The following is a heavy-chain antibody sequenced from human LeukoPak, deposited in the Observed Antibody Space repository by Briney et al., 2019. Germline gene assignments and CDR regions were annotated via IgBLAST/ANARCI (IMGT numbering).Heavy chain of an antibody. Sequence: PGGSLRLSCAASGFTFTNYCMYWGRQAPGKGLVWVSRMDIDGSGTSYADPVKGRFTISRDNAKNTVSLKMNSLKAEDTAQYYCGTVFDHWGPGTLVTVSS. CDR2: MDIDGSGT. CDR1: GFTFTNYC. V-gene: IGHV3-74*01. J-gene: IGHJ4*02. CDR3: GTVFDH.